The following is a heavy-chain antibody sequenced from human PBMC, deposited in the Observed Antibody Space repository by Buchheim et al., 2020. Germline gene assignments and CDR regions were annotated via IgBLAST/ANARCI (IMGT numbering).Heavy chain of an antibody. J-gene: IGHJ4*02. Sequence: QVQLVESGGGVVQPGRSLRLSCAASGFTFSSYGMHWVRQAPGKGLEWVAVISYDGSNKYYADSVKGRFTISRDNSKNTLYLQMNSLRAEDTAVCYCAKGLPSYSSSWFSIDWGQGTL. CDR1: GFTFSSYG. V-gene: IGHV3-30*18. D-gene: IGHD6-13*01. CDR2: ISYDGSNK. CDR3: AKGLPSYSSSWFSID.